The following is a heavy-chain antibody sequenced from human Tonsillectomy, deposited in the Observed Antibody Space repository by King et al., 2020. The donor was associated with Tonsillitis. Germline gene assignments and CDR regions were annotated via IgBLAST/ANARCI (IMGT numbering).Heavy chain of an antibody. J-gene: IGHJ6*02. CDR1: GFTFSSYW. V-gene: IGHV3-74*02. D-gene: IGHD3-22*01. Sequence: VQLVESGGGLVQPGGSLRLSCAASGFTFSSYWMHWVRQAPGKGLVWFSRINSDGISTGYADSVKGRFTISRDNAKNTLYLQMNSLRAEDTAVYYCVGNYLDYYYGMDVWGQGTTVTVSS. CDR3: VGNYLDYYYGMDV. CDR2: INSDGIST.